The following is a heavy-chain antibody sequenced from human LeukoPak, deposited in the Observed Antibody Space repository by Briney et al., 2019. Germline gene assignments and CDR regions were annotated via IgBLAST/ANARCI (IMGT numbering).Heavy chain of an antibody. CDR2: IIPIFGTA. CDR3: ARSRIAAAGSHSYYMDV. Sequence: EASVKVSCKASGGTFSSSAISWVRQAPGQGLEWMGGIIPIFGTANYAQKFQGRVTITADESTSTAYMELSSLRSEDTAVYYCARSRIAAAGSHSYYMDVWGKGTTVTISS. V-gene: IGHV1-69*01. D-gene: IGHD6-13*01. CDR1: GGTFSSSA. J-gene: IGHJ6*03.